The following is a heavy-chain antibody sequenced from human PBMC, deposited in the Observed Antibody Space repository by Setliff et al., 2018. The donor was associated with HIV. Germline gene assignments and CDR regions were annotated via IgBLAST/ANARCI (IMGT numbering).Heavy chain of an antibody. D-gene: IGHD1-26*01. V-gene: IGHV4-39*01. CDR2: IDYSGST. CDR1: GGSISSSSYY. Sequence: ETLSLTCTVSGGSISSSSYYWGWIRQPPGKGLEWIGSIDYSGSTSYNPSLKSRVTVSVDTPENQFSLKLSSVTAADTAVYYCARTMGVTYFDYWGQGTLVTVSS. CDR3: ARTMGVTYFDY. J-gene: IGHJ4*02.